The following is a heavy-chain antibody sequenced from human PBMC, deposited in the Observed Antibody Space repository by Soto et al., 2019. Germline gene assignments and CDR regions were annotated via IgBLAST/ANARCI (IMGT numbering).Heavy chain of an antibody. Sequence: GGSLRLSCAASGFTFSSYSMNWVRQAPGKGLEWVSSISSSSSYIYYADSVKGRFTISRDNAKNSLYLQMSSLRAEDTAVYYCARDPTIAAAGGVDYWGQGTLVTVSS. V-gene: IGHV3-21*01. CDR1: GFTFSSYS. CDR3: ARDPTIAAAGGVDY. CDR2: ISSSSSYI. J-gene: IGHJ4*02. D-gene: IGHD6-13*01.